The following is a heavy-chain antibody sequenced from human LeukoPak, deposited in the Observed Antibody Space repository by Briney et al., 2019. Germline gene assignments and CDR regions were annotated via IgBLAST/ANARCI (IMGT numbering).Heavy chain of an antibody. J-gene: IGHJ4*02. V-gene: IGHV3-7*03. Sequence: GGSLRLSCAASGFDFSNHWMYWVRQALGKGLEWVANIKQDGSEKYYVDSVRGRFTISRDNAKNSLSLQMNSLRAEDTAVYYCASNYGGWGQGTLVTVSS. D-gene: IGHD4-11*01. CDR3: ASNYGG. CDR2: IKQDGSEK. CDR1: GFDFSNHW.